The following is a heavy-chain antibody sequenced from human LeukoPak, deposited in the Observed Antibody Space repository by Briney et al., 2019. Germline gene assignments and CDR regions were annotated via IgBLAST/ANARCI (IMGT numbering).Heavy chain of an antibody. V-gene: IGHV4-34*01. D-gene: IGHD2-2*01. J-gene: IGHJ4*02. Sequence: SETLSLTCTVSGGSISGYYWSWIRQPPGKGLEWIGEINHSGSTNYNPSLKSRVTISVDTSKNQFSLKLSSVTAADTAVYYCARTVVVVPAARLATTNYFDYWGQGTLVTVSS. CDR3: ARTVVVVPAARLATTNYFDY. CDR1: GGSISGYY. CDR2: INHSGST.